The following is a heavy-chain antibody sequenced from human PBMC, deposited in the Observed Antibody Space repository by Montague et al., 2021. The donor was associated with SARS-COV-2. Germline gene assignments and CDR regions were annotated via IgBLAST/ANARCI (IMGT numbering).Heavy chain of an antibody. CDR3: ARLLRSCSNGVCRTYYYYAMDV. V-gene: IGHV4-59*01. Sequence: SETLSLTCTVSGGSISGYYWSWIRQSPGTGLEWIGYIYYSGSTKYNPFLESRVTVSVDRSKNQVSLKLSSVTPADTAVYYCARLLRSCSNGVCRTYYYYAMDVWGQGTTVTVSS. CDR2: IYYSGST. J-gene: IGHJ6*02. CDR1: GGSISGYY. D-gene: IGHD2-8*01.